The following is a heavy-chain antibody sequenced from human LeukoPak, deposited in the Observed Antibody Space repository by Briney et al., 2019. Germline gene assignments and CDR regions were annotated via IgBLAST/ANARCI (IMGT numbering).Heavy chain of an antibody. CDR2: IYNTGRT. CDR3: ARQGELAIDY. Sequence: SETLSLTCSVSGGSITNYYWSWIRQSPGKGLEWIGFIYNTGRTNYNPSLQSRVTMSIDTSKNQFSLKLSSVTAADTAVYYCARQGELAIDYWGQGTLVAVSS. J-gene: IGHJ4*02. V-gene: IGHV4-59*08. CDR1: GGSITNYY. D-gene: IGHD1-26*01.